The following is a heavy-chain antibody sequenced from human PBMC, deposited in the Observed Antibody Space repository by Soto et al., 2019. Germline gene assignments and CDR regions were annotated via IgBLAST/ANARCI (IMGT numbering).Heavy chain of an antibody. D-gene: IGHD2-21*02. CDR2: INPNTGNA. CDR1: GYTFTSND. J-gene: IGHJ4*02. V-gene: IGHV1-8*01. CDR3: ARRDRGDFDY. Sequence: ASVKVSFKASGYTFTSNDINWVRQATGQGLEWMGWINPNTGNAGYAQKFQGRVTMTRITSISTAYMELSSLRYDDTAVYYCARRDRGDFDYWGQGTLVTVSS.